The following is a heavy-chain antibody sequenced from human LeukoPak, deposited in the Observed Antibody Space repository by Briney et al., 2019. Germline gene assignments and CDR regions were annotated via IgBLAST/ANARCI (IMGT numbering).Heavy chain of an antibody. J-gene: IGHJ4*02. CDR2: IDPYGGST. V-gene: IGHV1-46*01. CDR3: ASWAGETKNGLWSGPFDY. Sequence: ASVKVSCKASGYTFTRRFLHWVRQAPGQGLEWMGIIDPYGGSTNYAQRFQGRLTMTRDTSTTTVYMELSSLRSEDTAVYYCASWAGETKNGLWSGPFDYWGQGTLVTVSS. D-gene: IGHD3-3*01. CDR1: GYTFTRRF.